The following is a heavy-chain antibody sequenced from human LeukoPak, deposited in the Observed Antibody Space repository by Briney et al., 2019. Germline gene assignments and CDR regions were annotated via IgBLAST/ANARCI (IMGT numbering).Heavy chain of an antibody. D-gene: IGHD3-9*01. J-gene: IGHJ4*02. CDR3: ARGGPYDILTGYDFDY. Sequence: PSETLSLTCAVYGGSFSGYYWSWIRQPPGKGLEWIGEINHSGSTNYNPSLKSRVTISVDTSKNQFSLKLSSVTAADTAVYYCARGGPYDILTGYDFDYWGQGTLVTASS. CDR2: INHSGST. V-gene: IGHV4-34*01. CDR1: GGSFSGYY.